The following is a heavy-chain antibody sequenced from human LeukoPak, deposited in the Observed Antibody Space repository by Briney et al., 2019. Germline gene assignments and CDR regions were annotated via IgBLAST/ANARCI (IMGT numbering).Heavy chain of an antibody. J-gene: IGHJ4*02. CDR2: IRYDGSNK. CDR1: GFTFSSYG. D-gene: IGHD2-2*01. Sequence: PGGSLRLSCAASGFTFSSYGMHWVRQAPGKGLEWVAFIRYDGSNKYYADSVKGRFTISRDNSKNTLYLQMNSLRAEDTAVYYCAKVLQLLFYFDYWGQRTLVTVSS. V-gene: IGHV3-30*02. CDR3: AKVLQLLFYFDY.